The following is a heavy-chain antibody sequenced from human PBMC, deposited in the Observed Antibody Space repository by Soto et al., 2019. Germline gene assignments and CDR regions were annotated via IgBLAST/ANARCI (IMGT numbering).Heavy chain of an antibody. J-gene: IGHJ5*01. V-gene: IGHV1-58*02. CDR1: GFTFTSSA. CDR2: IVVGSGNT. D-gene: IGHD2-15*01. CDR3: ARVVGALGHWFDS. Sequence: PVKVSCKASGFTFTSSAMQWVRQARGQRLESRGWIVVGSGNTNYAQKLQERVTVTRDMSTSTAYMERRRLRSDDTAPYYYARVVGALGHWFDSWGQGTLVTVSS.